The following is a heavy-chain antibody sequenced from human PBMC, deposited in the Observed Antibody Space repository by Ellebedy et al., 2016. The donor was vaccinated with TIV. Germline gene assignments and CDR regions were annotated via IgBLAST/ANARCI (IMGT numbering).Heavy chain of an antibody. CDR3: AKDVGDYSGSWYAPPDS. J-gene: IGHJ4*02. CDR1: GFTFHDFT. Sequence: PGGSLRLSCAASGFTFHDFTMHWVRQVPGKGLEWVSVIRWDGQSDYYADSVKGRFTISRDNRKSSLYLQMNSLTPDDAAVYYCAKDVGDYSGSWYAPPDSWGQGTPVTVSS. D-gene: IGHD6-13*01. V-gene: IGHV3-43*01. CDR2: IRWDGQSD.